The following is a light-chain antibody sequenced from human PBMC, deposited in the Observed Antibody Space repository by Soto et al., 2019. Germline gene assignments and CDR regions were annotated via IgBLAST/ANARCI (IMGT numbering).Light chain of an antibody. V-gene: IGKV1-39*01. CDR2: AAS. J-gene: IGKJ1*01. CDR3: QQSYRTRWT. CDR1: QSISSY. Sequence: DIQMTQSPSSLSASVGDRVTITCRASQSISSYLNWYQQKPGKAPKLLIYAASSLQSGVPSRFSGSGSGTDFTLTISSLQHEDFATYYCQQSYRTRWTFGQGTKVEIK.